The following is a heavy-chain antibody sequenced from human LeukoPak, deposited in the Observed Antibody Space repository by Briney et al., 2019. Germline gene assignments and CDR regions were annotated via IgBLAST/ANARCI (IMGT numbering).Heavy chain of an antibody. CDR1: GGSISSGGYY. Sequence: PSETLSLTCTVSGGSISSGGYYWSWIRQPPGKGLEWIGYIYHSGSTYYNPSLKSRVTISVDRSKNQFSLKLSSVTAADTAVYYCARDLYYDQGYHEDAFDIWGQGTMVTVSS. CDR2: IYHSGST. J-gene: IGHJ3*02. CDR3: ARDLYYDQGYHEDAFDI. V-gene: IGHV4-30-2*01. D-gene: IGHD3-3*01.